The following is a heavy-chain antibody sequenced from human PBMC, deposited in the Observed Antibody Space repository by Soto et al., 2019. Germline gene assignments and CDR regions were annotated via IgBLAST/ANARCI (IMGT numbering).Heavy chain of an antibody. CDR2: ISGSGGST. CDR3: AKDPIAAAEWYWFDP. D-gene: IGHD6-13*01. J-gene: IGHJ5*02. V-gene: IGHV3-23*01. Sequence: GSLRLSCAASGFTFSSYAMSWVRQAPGKGLEWVSAISGSGGSTYYADSVKGRFTTSRDNSKNTLYLQMSSLRAEDTAVYYCAKDPIAAAEWYWFDPWGQGTLVTVSS. CDR1: GFTFSSYA.